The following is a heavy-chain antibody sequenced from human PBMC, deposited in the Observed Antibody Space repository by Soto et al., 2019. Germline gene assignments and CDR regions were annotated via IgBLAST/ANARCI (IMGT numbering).Heavy chain of an antibody. CDR3: ARDKMAYCSGDCYAGSYYYGMDV. J-gene: IGHJ6*02. CDR1: GFTLSSYW. D-gene: IGHD2-21*02. CDR2: IKHDGNEK. Sequence: LRLSCAASGFTLSSYWMTRVRQAPGKGLEWVANIKHDGNEKYYVDSVKGRFTISRDNAKNSLYLQINSLRAEDTAVYYCARDKMAYCSGDCYAGSYYYGMDVWGQGTTVTVSS. V-gene: IGHV3-7*03.